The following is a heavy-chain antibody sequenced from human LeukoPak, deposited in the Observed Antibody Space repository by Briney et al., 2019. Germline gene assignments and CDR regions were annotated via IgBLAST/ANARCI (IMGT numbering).Heavy chain of an antibody. Sequence: ASVKVSCKASGYTFTSYGISWVRQAPGQGLEWMGWISAYNGNTNYAQKLQGRVTMTTDTSTSTAYVELRSLRSDDTAVYYCARAMTTVVSPPGIFWGQGTLVTVSS. CDR3: ARAMTTVVSPPGIF. J-gene: IGHJ4*02. CDR1: GYTFTSYG. CDR2: ISAYNGNT. V-gene: IGHV1-18*01. D-gene: IGHD4-23*01.